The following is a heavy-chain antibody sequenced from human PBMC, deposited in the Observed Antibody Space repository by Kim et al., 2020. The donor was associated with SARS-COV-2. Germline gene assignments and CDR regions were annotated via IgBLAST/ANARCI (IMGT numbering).Heavy chain of an antibody. D-gene: IGHD4-17*01. CDR2: ISGSGGST. V-gene: IGHV3-23*01. CDR3: ASGLHDYGDYQKDY. J-gene: IGHJ4*02. CDR1: GFTFSSYA. Sequence: GGSLRLSCAASGFTFSSYAMSWVRQAPGKGLEWVSAISGSGGSTYYADSVKGRFTISRDNSKNTLYLQMNSLRAEDTAVYYCASGLHDYGDYQKDYWGQGTLVTVSS.